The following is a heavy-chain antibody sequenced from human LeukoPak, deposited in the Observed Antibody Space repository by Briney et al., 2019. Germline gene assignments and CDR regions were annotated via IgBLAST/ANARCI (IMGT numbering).Heavy chain of an antibody. CDR1: GYTFTSYD. CDR3: ARVHLKWELRSFDI. D-gene: IGHD1-26*01. Sequence: GASVKVSCKASGYTFTSYDINWVRQATGQGLEWMGWMNPNSGNTGYAQKFQGRVTITRNTSISTAYMELSSLRSEDTAVYYCARVHLKWELRSFDIWGQGTMVTVSS. CDR2: MNPNSGNT. J-gene: IGHJ3*02. V-gene: IGHV1-8*03.